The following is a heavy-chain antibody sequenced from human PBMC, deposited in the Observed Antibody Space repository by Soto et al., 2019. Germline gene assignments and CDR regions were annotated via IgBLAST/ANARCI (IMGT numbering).Heavy chain of an antibody. Sequence: PGESLKISCKDSGYSFTNYWIGWVRQMPGKGLEWMGIIYPGDSDTRYSPSFQGQVTISADKSISTAYLQWSSLKASDTAMYYCARTVRGYSGYPLLRSNWFDPWGQGALVTVSS. V-gene: IGHV5-51*01. CDR2: IYPGDSDT. CDR3: ARTVRGYSGYPLLRSNWFDP. CDR1: GYSFTNYW. J-gene: IGHJ5*02. D-gene: IGHD5-12*01.